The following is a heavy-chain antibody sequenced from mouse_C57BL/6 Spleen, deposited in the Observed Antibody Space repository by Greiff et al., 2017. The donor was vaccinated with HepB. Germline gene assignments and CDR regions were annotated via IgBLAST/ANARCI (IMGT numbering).Heavy chain of an antibody. CDR3: ARRRAYYSNYAMDY. Sequence: QVQLQQPGAELVKPGASVKLSCKASGYTFTSYWIHWVKQRPGQGLEWIGMIHPNSGSTNYNEKFKSKATLTVDKSSSTAYMQLSSLTSEDSAVYYCARRRAYYSNYAMDYWGQGTSVTVSS. D-gene: IGHD2-12*01. J-gene: IGHJ4*01. CDR2: IHPNSGST. CDR1: GYTFTSYW. V-gene: IGHV1-64*01.